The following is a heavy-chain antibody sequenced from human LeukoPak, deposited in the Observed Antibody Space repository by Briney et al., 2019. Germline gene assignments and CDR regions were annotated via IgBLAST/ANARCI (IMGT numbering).Heavy chain of an antibody. CDR3: AKDVEMATIDYFDY. D-gene: IGHD5-24*01. J-gene: IGHJ4*02. Sequence: GGSLRLSCAASGFTFDDYGMSWVRQAPGKGLEWVSAISGSGGSTYYADSVKGRFTISRDNSKNTLYLQMNSLRAEDTAVYYCAKDVEMATIDYFDYWGQGTLVTVSS. CDR1: GFTFDDYG. V-gene: IGHV3-23*01. CDR2: ISGSGGST.